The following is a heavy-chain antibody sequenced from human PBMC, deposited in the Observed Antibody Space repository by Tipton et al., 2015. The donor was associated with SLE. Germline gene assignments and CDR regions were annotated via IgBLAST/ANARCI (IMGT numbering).Heavy chain of an antibody. Sequence: TLSLTCTVSGGSISRSSYYWTWIRQPAGKGLEWIGHIYTSGTTYYNPSLKSRVTISVDTSKNQFSLTLSSVTAADTAVYYCARWQWLAYFDFWGQGTLVTVSS. D-gene: IGHD6-19*01. CDR2: IYTSGTT. CDR1: GGSISRSSYY. V-gene: IGHV4-61*09. CDR3: ARWQWLAYFDF. J-gene: IGHJ4*02.